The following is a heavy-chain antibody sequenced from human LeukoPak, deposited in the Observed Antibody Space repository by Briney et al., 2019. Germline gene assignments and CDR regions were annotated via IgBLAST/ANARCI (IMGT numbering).Heavy chain of an antibody. CDR2: ISGSSNYI. D-gene: IGHD2-21*01. V-gene: IGHV3-21*01. CDR3: ARDESGDNDAFDI. Sequence: PGGSLRLSCAASGFTFSDYTMNWVRLAPGKGLEWVSSISGSSNYIYYADSVKGRLTISRGNAKNSLYLQMNSLRVEDTAVYYCARDESGDNDAFDIWGQGTMVTVSS. CDR1: GFTFSDYT. J-gene: IGHJ3*02.